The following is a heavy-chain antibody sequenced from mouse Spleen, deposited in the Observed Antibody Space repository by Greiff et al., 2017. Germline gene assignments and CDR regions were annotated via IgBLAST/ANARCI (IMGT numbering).Heavy chain of an antibody. CDR1: GYSITSDYA. CDR3: ARGARVLDY. D-gene: IGHD3-1*01. V-gene: IGHV3-2*02. CDR2: ISYSGST. J-gene: IGHJ2*01. Sequence: VQLQQSGPGLVKPSQSLSLTCTVTGYSITSDYAWNWIRQFPGNKLEWMGYISYSGSTSYNPSLKSRISITRDTSKNQFFLQLNSVTTEDTATYYCARGARVLDYWGQGTTLTVSS.